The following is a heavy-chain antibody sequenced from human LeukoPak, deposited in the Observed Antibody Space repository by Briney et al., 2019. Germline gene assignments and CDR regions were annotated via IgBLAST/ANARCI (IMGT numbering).Heavy chain of an antibody. CDR1: GFSLSTSRMC. V-gene: IGHV2-70*01. J-gene: IGHJ6*02. D-gene: IGHD2-21*02. CDR2: IYWADDK. CDR3: ARIIVVVTAVDYYYDGMDV. Sequence: ESGPTLVNPTQTLTLTCAFSGFSLSTSRMCVSWIRQPPGKALEWLALIYWADDKYYSTSLKRRLTISKDTSKNQVVLTMTNMDPVDTATYYCARIIVVVTAVDYYYDGMDVWGQGTTVTVSS.